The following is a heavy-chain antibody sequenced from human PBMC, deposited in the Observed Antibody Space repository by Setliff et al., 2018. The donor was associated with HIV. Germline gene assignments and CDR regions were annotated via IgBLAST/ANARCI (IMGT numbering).Heavy chain of an antibody. Sequence: ASVKVSCKTSRRTFSEDAINWVRQAPGQGLEWMGWISGFNGNTKYAQSFQDRVAMTTETATSTAYMEMRSLRSDDTAVYYCARAQYQLLEPPTYNWFDPWGQGTLVTVSS. V-gene: IGHV1-18*04. CDR2: ISGFNGNT. CDR3: ARAQYQLLEPPTYNWFDP. D-gene: IGHD2-2*01. J-gene: IGHJ5*02. CDR1: RRTFSEDA.